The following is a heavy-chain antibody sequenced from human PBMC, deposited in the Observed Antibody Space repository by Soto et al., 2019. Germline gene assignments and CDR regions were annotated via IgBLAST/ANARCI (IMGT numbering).Heavy chain of an antibody. V-gene: IGHV4-31*03. J-gene: IGHJ4*02. D-gene: IGHD3-22*01. CDR3: ARVKNSGYYLPPYFDY. CDR1: GGSISSGGYY. CDR2: IYYSGST. Sequence: QVQLQESGPGLVKPSQTLSLTCTVSGGSISSGGYYWSWIRQHPGKGLEWIGYIYYSGSTYYNPSLKSRVTISVDTSKNQFSLKLSSVTAADMAVHYCARVKNSGYYLPPYFDYWGQGTLVTVSS.